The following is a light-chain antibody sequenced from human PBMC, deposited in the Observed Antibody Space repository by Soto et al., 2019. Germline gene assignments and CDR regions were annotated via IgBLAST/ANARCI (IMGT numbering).Light chain of an antibody. CDR3: QQYNAWPMT. J-gene: IGKJ1*01. Sequence: EIVMTQSPATLSVSPGDRATLSCRASQSISTNLAWYQQKSGQAHRLLIYGASTRAAGLPARFSGSGSGTEFTLTISSLQSEDFAVYSCQQYNAWPMTFGQGTKVDIK. CDR1: QSISTN. V-gene: IGKV3-15*01. CDR2: GAS.